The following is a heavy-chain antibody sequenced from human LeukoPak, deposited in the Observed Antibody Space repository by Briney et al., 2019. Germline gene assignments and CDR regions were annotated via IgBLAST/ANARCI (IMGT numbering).Heavy chain of an antibody. D-gene: IGHD3-22*01. J-gene: IGHJ4*02. CDR3: ARVTGYVIEDYFDY. V-gene: IGHV4-38-2*02. CDR1: GYSISSGYY. CDR2: IYESGST. Sequence: SETLSLTCTVSGYSISSGYYWGWIRQPPGKGLEWIGSIYESGSTYYNPSLKSRVTISVDTSKNQFSLKLRTVAAADTAVYYCARVTGYVIEDYFDYWGQGTLVTVSS.